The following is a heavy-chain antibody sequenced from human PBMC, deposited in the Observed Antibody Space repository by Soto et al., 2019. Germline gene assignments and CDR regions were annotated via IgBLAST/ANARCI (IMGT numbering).Heavy chain of an antibody. CDR1: GFAFNNYG. V-gene: IGHV3-21*01. CDR3: AREDSIIIPAVSDF. Sequence: VGSLRLSCTVSGFAFNNYGINWVRQAPGKGLEWVSSISKSDYTYYSDSVKGRFAISRDNAKSSVSLQMNTLRVEDTAVYYCAREDSIIIPAVSDFWGQGTLVTVSS. J-gene: IGHJ4*02. D-gene: IGHD2-2*01. CDR2: ISKSDYT.